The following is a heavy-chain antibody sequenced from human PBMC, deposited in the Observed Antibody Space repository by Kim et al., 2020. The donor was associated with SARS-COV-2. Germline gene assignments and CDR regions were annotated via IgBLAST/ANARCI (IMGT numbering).Heavy chain of an antibody. V-gene: IGHV3-72*01. CDR1: GFTFSAHY. CDR2: IRNKADIYIT. J-gene: IGHJ4*02. Sequence: GGSLRLSCAASGFTFSAHYMDWVRQAPGKGLEWVGRIRNKADIYITHYAASVSGRFTISRDDSKKSLYLQMNSLKTEDTAVYFCASRDAYKGFYYWGQGTLVTVSS. CDR3: ASRDAYKGFYY. D-gene: IGHD1-1*01.